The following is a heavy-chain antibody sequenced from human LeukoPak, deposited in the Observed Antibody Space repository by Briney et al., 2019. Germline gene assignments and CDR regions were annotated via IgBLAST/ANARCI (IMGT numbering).Heavy chain of an antibody. J-gene: IGHJ5*02. CDR3: ARSLGYCSSTSCYGSRWFDP. Sequence: PSETLSLTCTVSGGSISSHYWSWIRQPPGKGLEWIGYIYYSGSTNYNPSLKSRVTISVDTSKNQFSLKLSSVTAADTAVYYCARSLGYCSSTSCYGSRWFDPWGQGTLVTVSS. CDR2: IYYSGST. D-gene: IGHD2-2*01. V-gene: IGHV4-59*11. CDR1: GGSISSHY.